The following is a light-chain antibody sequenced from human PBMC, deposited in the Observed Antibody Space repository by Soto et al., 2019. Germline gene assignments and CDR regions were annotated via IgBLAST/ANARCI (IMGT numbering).Light chain of an antibody. Sequence: IQITPSPSSLSASVGARVTMTCRASQTINRDLHWYQHRPGEAPNLLISRASSLQSGVPSRFSGSGFGTDFTLTISSLQREDFATYYCQKSHITQYSFGQGTKVDIK. CDR3: QKSHITQYS. CDR2: RAS. V-gene: IGKV1-39*01. CDR1: QTINRD. J-gene: IGKJ2*03.